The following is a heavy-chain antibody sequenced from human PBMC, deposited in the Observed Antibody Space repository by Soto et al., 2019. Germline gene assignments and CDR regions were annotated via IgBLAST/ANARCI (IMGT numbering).Heavy chain of an antibody. Sequence: KPSETLSLTCTVSGGSISSYYWSWIRQPPGKGLEWIGYIYYSGSANYNPSLKSRVTISVDTSKNQFSLKLSSVTAADTAVYYCAREEYYYDSSGYSGAFDIWGQGTMVTVSS. CDR3: AREEYYYDSSGYSGAFDI. CDR1: GGSISSYY. J-gene: IGHJ3*02. V-gene: IGHV4-59*01. CDR2: IYYSGSA. D-gene: IGHD3-22*01.